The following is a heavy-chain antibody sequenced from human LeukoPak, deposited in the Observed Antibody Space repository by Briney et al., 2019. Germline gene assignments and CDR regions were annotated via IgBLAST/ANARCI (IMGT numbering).Heavy chain of an antibody. CDR1: GGTFSSYA. Sequence: SVKVSCKASGGTFSSYAISWVRQAPGQGLEWMGGIIPIFGTANYAQKFQGRVTITTDESTSTAYMELSSLRSEDTAVYYCARGYSYGYYYYYMDVWSKGTTVTVSS. V-gene: IGHV1-69*05. CDR3: ARGYSYGYYYYYMDV. D-gene: IGHD5-18*01. CDR2: IIPIFGTA. J-gene: IGHJ6*03.